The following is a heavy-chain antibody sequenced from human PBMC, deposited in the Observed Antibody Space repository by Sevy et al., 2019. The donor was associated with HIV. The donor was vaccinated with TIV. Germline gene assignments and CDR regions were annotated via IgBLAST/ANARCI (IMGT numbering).Heavy chain of an antibody. CDR2: TSYDGNNK. Sequence: GGSLRLSCAASGFSFTTYAMHWVRQAPGKGLEWVAVTSYDGNNKQYADSVKGRFTISRDNSKNTLYLHMNSLRPEDTAVYYCARCPFAYGGYAGYFDSWGQGTLVTVSS. D-gene: IGHD3-22*01. J-gene: IGHJ4*02. V-gene: IGHV3-30-3*01. CDR1: GFSFTTYA. CDR3: ARCPFAYGGYAGYFDS.